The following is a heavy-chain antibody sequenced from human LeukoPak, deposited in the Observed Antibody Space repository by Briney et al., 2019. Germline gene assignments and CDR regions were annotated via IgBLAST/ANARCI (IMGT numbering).Heavy chain of an antibody. V-gene: IGHV3-30*02. J-gene: IGHJ4*02. CDR3: AKDPFEEYYFDY. Sequence: SGGSLRLSCAASGFTFSSYGMHWVRQAPGKGLEWVAFIRYDGSNKYYADSVKGRFTISRDNSKNTLYLQMNGLRAEDTAVYYCAKDPFEEYYFDYWGQGTLVTVSS. CDR2: IRYDGSNK. CDR1: GFTFSSYG. D-gene: IGHD3-10*01.